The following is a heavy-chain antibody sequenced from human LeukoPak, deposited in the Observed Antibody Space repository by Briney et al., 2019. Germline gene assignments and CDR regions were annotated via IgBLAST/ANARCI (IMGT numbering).Heavy chain of an antibody. D-gene: IGHD6-19*01. Sequence: SETLSLTCSVSDGSINTYFWSWIRQPAGKGLEWIGRIDSSGTTSLNPSLKSRVTISQDKSKKQFSLKLSSVTAADTAVYYCATGGYSAWCDYWGHGTQVIVSS. CDR3: ATGGYSAWCDY. CDR2: IDSSGTT. V-gene: IGHV4-4*07. CDR1: DGSINTYF. J-gene: IGHJ4*01.